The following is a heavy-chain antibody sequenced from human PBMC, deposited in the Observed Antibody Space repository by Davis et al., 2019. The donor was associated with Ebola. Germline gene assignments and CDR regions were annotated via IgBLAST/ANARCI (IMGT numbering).Heavy chain of an antibody. V-gene: IGHV4-4*09. J-gene: IGHJ6*02. CDR1: GDSFSSYY. CDR2: IHDGSA. D-gene: IGHD1-7*01. CDR3: ARALGLRSGMDV. Sequence: GSLRLSCSVSGDSFSSYYWSWIRQPPGKGLEWVGYIHDGSANYHPSLTRRVTISIDTSKNQFSLKFTSVTAADTAVYYCARALGLRSGMDVWGQGNTVAVSS.